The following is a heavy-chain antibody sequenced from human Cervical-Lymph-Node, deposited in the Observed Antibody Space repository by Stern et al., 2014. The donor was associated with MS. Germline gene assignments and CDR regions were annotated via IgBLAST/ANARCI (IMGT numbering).Heavy chain of an antibody. J-gene: IGHJ2*01. V-gene: IGHV1-69*01. CDR3: ARDGRGNFFYFDL. CDR1: GGTFTSYA. CDR2: IIPMFGTI. D-gene: IGHD4-23*01. Sequence: VQLVQSGADIKTPGSSVKLSCTASGGTFTSYAINWVRQAPGQGPEWMGGIIPMFGTINYAQNFQGRVTFSADESTGTAYMELSGLTPEDTAVYYCARDGRGNFFYFDLWGRGTLVTVSS.